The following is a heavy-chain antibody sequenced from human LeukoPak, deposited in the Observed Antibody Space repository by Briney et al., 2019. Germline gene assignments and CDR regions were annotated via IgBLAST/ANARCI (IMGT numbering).Heavy chain of an antibody. V-gene: IGHV4-59*01. J-gene: IGHJ5*02. CDR3: AREIAADANWFDP. CDR1: GGSISSYY. D-gene: IGHD6-13*01. Sequence: SETLSLTCTVSGGSISSYYWSWIRQPPGKGLEWIGYIYYSGSTNYNPSLKSRVTISVDTSKNQFSLKLSSVTAADTAVYYCAREIAADANWFDPWGQGTLVTVSS. CDR2: IYYSGST.